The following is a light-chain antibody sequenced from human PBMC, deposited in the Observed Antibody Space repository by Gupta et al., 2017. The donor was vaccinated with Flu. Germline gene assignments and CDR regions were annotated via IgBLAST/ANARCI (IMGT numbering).Light chain of an antibody. Sequence: SSSVSTSYYPSCYQQTPGQPTRTLFYRTNTRSSTLPGRLSGSILGNKAAPPITVAHADDEAYYYCVLYMGSGIWVFGGGTKLTVL. CDR2: RTN. J-gene: IGLJ3*02. CDR3: VLYMGSGIWV. CDR1: SSSVSTSYY. V-gene: IGLV8-61*01.